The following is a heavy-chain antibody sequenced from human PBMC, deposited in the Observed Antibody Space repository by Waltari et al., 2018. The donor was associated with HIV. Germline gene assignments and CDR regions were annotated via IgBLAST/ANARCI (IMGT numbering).Heavy chain of an antibody. V-gene: IGHV3-74*01. D-gene: IGHD3-9*01. CDR1: GVSVSNHW. CDR2: INSDGSTR. CDR3: ARASHYIEFSTFDGDYYFDL. Sequence: VQLVESGGGSIKTGGSLRLSCAGSGVSVSNHWRDWVRQGPGKGLVWVARINSDGSTRNYADAVKGRFVISRDNSRNTVYLQLNSVKVEDTAVYFCARASHYIEFSTFDGDYYFDLWGRGTRVAVSS. J-gene: IGHJ4*02.